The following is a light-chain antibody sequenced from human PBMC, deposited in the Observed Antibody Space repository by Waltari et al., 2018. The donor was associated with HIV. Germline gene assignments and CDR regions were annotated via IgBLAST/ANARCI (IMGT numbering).Light chain of an antibody. Sequence: DIQMTQSPSTLSASVGDSVTITCRASQSICSSLAWYQKKSGKAPKFLIDKASSLESGVPSRFSGSGSGTEFTLTISSLQPDDFATYYCQQYLGQGTRLEIK. CDR2: KAS. CDR1: QSICSS. J-gene: IGKJ5*01. V-gene: IGKV1-5*03. CDR3: QQY.